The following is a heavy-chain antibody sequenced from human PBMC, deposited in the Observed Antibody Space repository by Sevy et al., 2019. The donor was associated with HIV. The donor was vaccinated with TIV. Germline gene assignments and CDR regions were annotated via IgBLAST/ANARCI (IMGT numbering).Heavy chain of an antibody. V-gene: IGHV3-23*01. CDR3: AKGGRGYVDFYFDH. D-gene: IGHD3-9*01. CDR1: GFTFSISA. CDR2: ISGSGNSA. Sequence: GGSLRLSCAASGFTFSISAMTWVRQAPGKGLEWVSVISGSGNSAYYADSVKGRFTISRDNSKNTLSLQMNSLRAEDTVVYYCAKGGRGYVDFYFDHWGQGTLVTVSS. J-gene: IGHJ4*02.